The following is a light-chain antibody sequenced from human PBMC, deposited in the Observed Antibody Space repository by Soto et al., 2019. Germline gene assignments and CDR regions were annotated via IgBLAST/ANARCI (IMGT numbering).Light chain of an antibody. V-gene: IGLV1-44*01. Sequence: QSVLTQPPSASGTPGQRVTVSCSGSNSNIGSNTVSWYQQLPTTAPKLLIHSNNNRPSGVPDRFSGSKSGTSASLAIAGLQADDEADYYCQSYDPTLRTSLFGGGTQLTVL. CDR2: SNN. J-gene: IGLJ2*01. CDR1: NSNIGSNT. CDR3: QSYDPTLRTSL.